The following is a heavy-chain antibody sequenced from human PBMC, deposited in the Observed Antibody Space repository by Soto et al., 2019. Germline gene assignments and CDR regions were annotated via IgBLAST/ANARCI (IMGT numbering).Heavy chain of an antibody. CDR2: IYSSGST. V-gene: IGHV4-59*01. CDR1: GGSIDNYY. J-gene: IGHJ4*02. CDR3: ARGVTGGRTTVTTYAV. D-gene: IGHD4-17*01. Sequence: QVQLHESGAGLVKPSETLSLTCTVSGGSIDNYYWSWIRQPPGRGLEWIGFIYSSGSTNYNPSVKSRVTISDEPYRTQGSLKLSSVTTSDTAVYYCARGVTGGRTTVTTYAVWGQGTLVTVSS.